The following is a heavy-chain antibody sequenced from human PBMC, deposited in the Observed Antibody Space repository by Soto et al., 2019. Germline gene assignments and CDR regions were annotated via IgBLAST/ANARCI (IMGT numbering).Heavy chain of an antibody. D-gene: IGHD3-9*01. J-gene: IGHJ4*02. Sequence: EVQLLESGGGLVQPGGSLRLSCAASGFTFSSYAMSWVRQAPGKGLEWVSAIIGSGGRTYYADSVKGRFTISRDNSKNTLYLEMNSRRAEDTAVYYCAKDPGTGYFYLFDYWGQGNLVTVSS. V-gene: IGHV3-23*01. CDR1: GFTFSSYA. CDR3: AKDPGTGYFYLFDY. CDR2: IIGSGGRT.